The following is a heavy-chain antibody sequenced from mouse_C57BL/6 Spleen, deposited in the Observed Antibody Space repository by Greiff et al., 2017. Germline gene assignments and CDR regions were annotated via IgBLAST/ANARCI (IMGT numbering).Heavy chain of an antibody. J-gene: IGHJ4*01. V-gene: IGHV1-7*01. CDR2: INPSSGYT. CDR3: ARSEDQGRSTVVARGYAMDY. D-gene: IGHD1-1*01. Sequence: VQLQQSGAELAKPWASVKLSCKASGYTFTSYWMHWVKQRPGQGLEWIGYINPSSGYTKYNQKFKDKATLTADKSSSTAYMQLSSLTYEDSAVYYCARSEDQGRSTVVARGYAMDYWGQGTSVTVSS. CDR1: GYTFTSYW.